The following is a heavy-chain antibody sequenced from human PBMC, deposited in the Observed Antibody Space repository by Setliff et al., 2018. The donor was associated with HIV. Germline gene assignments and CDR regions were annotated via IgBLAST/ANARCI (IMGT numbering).Heavy chain of an antibody. CDR1: GGSISSYY. V-gene: IGHV4-59*01. CDR2: IYYSWST. CDR3: ARDQSDYYDSSGSAIYFDY. Sequence: SETLSLTCTVSGGSISSYYWSWIRQPPGKGLEWIGYIYYSWSTNYNPSLKSRVTISVDTSKNQFSLKLSSVTAADTAVYYCARDQSDYYDSSGSAIYFDYWGQGTLVTVS. J-gene: IGHJ4*02. D-gene: IGHD3-22*01.